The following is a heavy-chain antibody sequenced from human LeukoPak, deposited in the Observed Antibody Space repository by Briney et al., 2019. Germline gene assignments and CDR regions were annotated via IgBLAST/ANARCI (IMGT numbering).Heavy chain of an antibody. J-gene: IGHJ4*02. CDR1: GYTFTGYY. Sequence: GASVKVSCKASGYTFTGYYMHWVRQAPGQGLEWMGWINPNSGGTNYAQKFQGRVTMTRDTSISTAYIELSRLRSDDTAAYYCAGAKTDSSGYYYGYWGQGTLVTVSS. CDR2: INPNSGGT. V-gene: IGHV1-2*02. CDR3: AGAKTDSSGYYYGY. D-gene: IGHD3-22*01.